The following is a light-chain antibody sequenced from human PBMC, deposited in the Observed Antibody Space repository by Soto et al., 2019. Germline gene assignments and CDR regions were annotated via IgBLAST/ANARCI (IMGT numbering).Light chain of an antibody. CDR3: QQYRSSPPAFT. Sequence: EIVLTQSPGTLSLSPGERATLSCRASQSVSSSYLAWYQQKPGQAPRLLIYGASSRATGIPDRFSGSGSGTDFTLTISRLEPEDFAVYYCQQYRSSPPAFTFGPGTKVDIK. CDR1: QSVSSSY. CDR2: GAS. V-gene: IGKV3-20*01. J-gene: IGKJ3*01.